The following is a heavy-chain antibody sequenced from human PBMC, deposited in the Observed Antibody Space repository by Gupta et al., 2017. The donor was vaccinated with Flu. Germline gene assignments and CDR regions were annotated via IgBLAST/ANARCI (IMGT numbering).Heavy chain of an antibody. V-gene: IGHV3-7*01. D-gene: IGHD2-2*01. CDR3: ARDARTCSSDRGLLKGLLDN. J-gene: IGHJ4*02. CDR2: IKEDGSKS. CDR1: GLTFSSYW. Sequence: EVQLVESGGGLVQPGGSLRLSCAASGLTFSSYWMSWVRQAPGKGLEWVANIKEDGSKSYYLDSVKGRCAISRDNAKNSLYLQMNSLRAEDTAVYYCARDARTCSSDRGLLKGLLDNWGQGTLVTVSS.